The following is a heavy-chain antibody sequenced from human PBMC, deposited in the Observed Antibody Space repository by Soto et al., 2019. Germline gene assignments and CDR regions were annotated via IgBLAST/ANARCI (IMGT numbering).Heavy chain of an antibody. J-gene: IGHJ3*02. V-gene: IGHV4-39*01. Sequence: PSETLSLTCTVSGGSISSSSYYWGWIRQPPGKGLEWIGSIYYSGSTYYNPSLKSRVTISVDTSKNQFSLKLSSVTAADTAVYYCARQIGYDYPSDAFDIWGQGTMVTVSS. D-gene: IGHD3-16*01. CDR1: GGSISSSSYY. CDR3: ARQIGYDYPSDAFDI. CDR2: IYYSGST.